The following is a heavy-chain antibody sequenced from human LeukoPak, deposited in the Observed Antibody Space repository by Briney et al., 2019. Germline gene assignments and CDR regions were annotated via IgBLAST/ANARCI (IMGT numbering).Heavy chain of an antibody. CDR1: GGSISSYH. V-gene: IGHV4-59*08. CDR2: TYYSGST. Sequence: SETLSLTCTVSGGSISSYHWSWIRQPPGKGLEWIGYTYYSGSTNYNPSLKSRVTISVDTSKNQFSLKVSSVTAADTAVYYCARRAQIGPNDYWGQGTLVTVSS. J-gene: IGHJ4*02. D-gene: IGHD2/OR15-2a*01. CDR3: ARRAQIGPNDY.